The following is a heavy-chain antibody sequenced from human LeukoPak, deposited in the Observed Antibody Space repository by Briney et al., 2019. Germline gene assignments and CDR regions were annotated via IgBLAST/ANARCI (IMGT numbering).Heavy chain of an antibody. J-gene: IGHJ4*02. V-gene: IGHV3-48*02. CDR2: ITSSSSTI. Sequence: PGGSLRLSCAASGFIFSSYSMNWVRQAPGKGLEWVSYITSSSSTIYYADSVKGRFTISRDNAKSSLYLQMNSLRDEDTAVYYCARDGSGSYYPFDHWGQGTLVTVSS. D-gene: IGHD3-10*01. CDR1: GFIFSSYS. CDR3: ARDGSGSYYPFDH.